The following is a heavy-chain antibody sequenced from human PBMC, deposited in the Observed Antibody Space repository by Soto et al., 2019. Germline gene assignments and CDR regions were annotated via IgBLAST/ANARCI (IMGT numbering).Heavy chain of an antibody. CDR3: ARLRDWNYNY. CDR2: IYYSGST. CDR1: GGSISSSSYY. Sequence: PSETLSLTCTVAGGSISSSSYYWGWIRQPPGKGLEWIGSIYYSGSTYYNTSLKSRVTISVDTSKNQFSLKLSSVTAADTAVYYCARLRDWNYNYWGQGTLVTVSS. J-gene: IGHJ4*02. V-gene: IGHV4-39*01. D-gene: IGHD1-7*01.